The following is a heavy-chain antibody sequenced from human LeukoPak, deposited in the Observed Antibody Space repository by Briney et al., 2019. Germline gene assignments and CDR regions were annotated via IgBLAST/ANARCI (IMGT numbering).Heavy chain of an antibody. CDR1: GFTFSSYA. J-gene: IGHJ6*03. CDR3: AREPQQFLEWLFDASPDYYYYMDV. V-gene: IGHV3-21*01. D-gene: IGHD3-3*01. CDR2: ISGTSKYI. Sequence: GGSLRLSCAASGFTFSSYAMSWVRQAPGKGLEWVSSISGTSKYIHYSDSVKGRFTISRDNYKNSFYLQMNSLRVEDTAVYYCAREPQQFLEWLFDASPDYYYYMDVWSKGTTVTVSS.